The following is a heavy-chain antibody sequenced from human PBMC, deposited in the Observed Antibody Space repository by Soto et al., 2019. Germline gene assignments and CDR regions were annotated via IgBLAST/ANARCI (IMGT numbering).Heavy chain of an antibody. J-gene: IGHJ5*02. V-gene: IGHV3-53*04. CDR3: VIGLWFGQLYADL. D-gene: IGHD3-10*01. CDR1: GFSVSSTY. Sequence: EAQLVESGGGLVQPGGSLRLSCAASGFSVSSTYMSWVRQAPGQGLEWVSVIYISGSTRYADSLRGRFTTSRQNSENTLFLQLMSLRHEDTAVYYCVIGLWFGQLYADLWGQGTLVTVSS. CDR2: IYISGST.